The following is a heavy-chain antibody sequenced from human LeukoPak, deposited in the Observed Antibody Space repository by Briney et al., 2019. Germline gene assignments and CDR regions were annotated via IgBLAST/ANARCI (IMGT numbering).Heavy chain of an antibody. V-gene: IGHV3-64*01. D-gene: IGHD2-15*01. CDR1: GFAFRSYA. Sequence: GGSLRLSCAASGFAFRSYAMHWVRQAPGKGLEYVSAISSNGGSTYYANSVKGRFTISRDNSKNTLYLQMNSLRAEDTAVYYCARDQMNIVVVAALPPGVRGYYMDVWGKGTTVTVSS. J-gene: IGHJ6*03. CDR3: ARDQMNIVVVAALPPGVRGYYMDV. CDR2: ISSNGGST.